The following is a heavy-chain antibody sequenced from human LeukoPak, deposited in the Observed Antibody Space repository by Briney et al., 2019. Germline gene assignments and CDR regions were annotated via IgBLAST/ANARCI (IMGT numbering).Heavy chain of an antibody. CDR2: INPNSGGT. Sequence: ASVKVSCKASGYTFTGYYMHWVRQAPGQGLKWMGWINPNSGGTNYAQKFQGRVAMTRDTSISTAYMELSRLRSDDTAVYYCARLARRNNRFDPWGQGTRVTVSS. CDR3: ARLARRNNRFDP. J-gene: IGHJ5*02. V-gene: IGHV1-2*02. CDR1: GYTFTGYY. D-gene: IGHD3-3*02.